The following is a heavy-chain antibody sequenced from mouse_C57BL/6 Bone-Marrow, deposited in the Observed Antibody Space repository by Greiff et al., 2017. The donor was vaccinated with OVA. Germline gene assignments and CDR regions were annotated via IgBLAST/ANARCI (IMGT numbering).Heavy chain of an antibody. CDR1: GFTFSDYG. J-gene: IGHJ3*01. CDR2: ISSGSSTI. CDR3: ARIYYDYDGFAY. V-gene: IGHV5-17*01. D-gene: IGHD2-4*01. Sequence: VQLKESGGGLVKPGGSLKLSCAASGFTFSDYGMHWVRQAPEKGLEWVAYISSGSSTIYYADTVKGRFTISRDNAKNTLFLQMTSLRSEDTAMYYCARIYYDYDGFAYWGQGTLVTVSA.